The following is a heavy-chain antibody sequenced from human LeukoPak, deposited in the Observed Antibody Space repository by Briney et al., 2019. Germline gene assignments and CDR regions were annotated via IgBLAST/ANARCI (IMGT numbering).Heavy chain of an antibody. J-gene: IGHJ4*02. CDR1: GFTFNNYA. CDR2: ISGGGRNT. Sequence: GGSLRPSCTASGFTFNNYAMSWVRQAPGKGLEWVSTISGGGRNTYYADSVKGRFTISRDNSKNTLYLQMNSLRAEDTAIYYCARDYSSGWCSDYWGQGTLVTVSS. V-gene: IGHV3-23*01. D-gene: IGHD6-19*01. CDR3: ARDYSSGWCSDY.